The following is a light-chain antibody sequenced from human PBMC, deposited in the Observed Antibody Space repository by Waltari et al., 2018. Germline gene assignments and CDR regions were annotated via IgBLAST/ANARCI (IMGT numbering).Light chain of an antibody. J-gene: IGLJ2*01. CDR1: SSHVGGYNY. Sequence: QSALTQPPSASGSPGQSVTISCTGTSSHVGGYNYVSWYQQHPGKAPKLMIYEVSKRPSGVPDRFSGSKSGNTASLTVSGLQAEDEAGYYCSSYAGSTVVFGGGTKLTVL. V-gene: IGLV2-8*01. CDR3: SSYAGSTVV. CDR2: EVS.